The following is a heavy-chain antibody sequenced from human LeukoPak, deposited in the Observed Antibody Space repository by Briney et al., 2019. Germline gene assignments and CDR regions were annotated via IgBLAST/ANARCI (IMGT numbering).Heavy chain of an antibody. Sequence: ASVKVSCTASGYTFTGYYMHWVRQAPGQGLEWMGRINPNSGGTNYAQKFQGRVTMTRDTSISTAYMELSRLRSDDTAVYYCARVPREYSYGIYDYWGQGTLVTVSS. CDR1: GYTFTGYY. V-gene: IGHV1-2*06. J-gene: IGHJ4*02. CDR3: ARVPREYSYGIYDY. CDR2: INPNSGGT. D-gene: IGHD5-18*01.